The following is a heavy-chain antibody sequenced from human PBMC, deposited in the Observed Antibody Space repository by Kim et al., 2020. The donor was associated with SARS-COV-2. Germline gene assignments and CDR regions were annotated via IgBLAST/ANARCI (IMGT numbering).Heavy chain of an antibody. J-gene: IGHJ6*01. V-gene: IGHV1-46*01. Sequence: ASVKVSCTTSGYTFTKDYIHWVRQAPGEGLEWMGIFNPRGLSTSYARKFQGRVSMAGDTSTSTAYMDLTSLRSDDTAVYYCARQAAAITAAYFYYAMDAW. CDR1: GYTFTKDY. CDR3: ARQAAAITAAYFYYAMDA. CDR2: FNPRGLST. D-gene: IGHD6-13*01.